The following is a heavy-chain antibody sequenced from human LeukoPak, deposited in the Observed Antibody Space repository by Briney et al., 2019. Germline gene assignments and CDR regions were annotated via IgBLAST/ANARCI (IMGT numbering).Heavy chain of an antibody. CDR2: IRYDGSNK. CDR3: ATRHCSSTSCYSLGYFDY. Sequence: GGSLRLSCAASGFTFSSYGMHWVRQAPGKGLVWVAFIRYDGSNKYYADSVKGRFTISRDNSKNTLYLQMNSLRAEDTAVYYCATRHCSSTSCYSLGYFDYWGQGTLVTVSS. D-gene: IGHD2-2*02. J-gene: IGHJ4*02. CDR1: GFTFSSYG. V-gene: IGHV3-30*02.